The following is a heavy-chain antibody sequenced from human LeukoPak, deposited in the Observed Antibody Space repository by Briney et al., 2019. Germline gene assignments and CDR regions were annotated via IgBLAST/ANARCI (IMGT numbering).Heavy chain of an antibody. D-gene: IGHD4-17*01. J-gene: IGHJ4*02. V-gene: IGHV3-33*01. CDR2: IWYDGSNK. CDR1: GFTFSSYG. Sequence: PGGSLRLSCAASGFTFSSYGMHWVRQAPGKGLEWVAVIWYDGSNKYYADSAKGRFTISRDNSKNTLYLQMNSLRAEDTAVYYCARDPYGDYYFDYWGQGTLVTVSS. CDR3: ARDPYGDYYFDY.